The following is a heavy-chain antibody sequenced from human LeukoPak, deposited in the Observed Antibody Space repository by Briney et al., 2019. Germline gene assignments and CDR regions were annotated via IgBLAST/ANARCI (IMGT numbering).Heavy chain of an antibody. J-gene: IGHJ4*02. D-gene: IGHD3-22*01. V-gene: IGHV1-18*01. CDR3: ARGYYDSSGYYYVDY. CDR1: GYTFTSYG. CDR2: ISAYNGNT. Sequence: ASVKVSCEASGYTFTSYGISWVRQAPGQGLEWMGWISAYNGNTNYAQKLQGRVTMTTDTSTSTAYMELRSLRSDDTAVYYCARGYYDSSGYYYVDYWGQGTLVTVSS.